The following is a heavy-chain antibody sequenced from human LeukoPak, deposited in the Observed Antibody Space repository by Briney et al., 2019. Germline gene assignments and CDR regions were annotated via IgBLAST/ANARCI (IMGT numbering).Heavy chain of an antibody. J-gene: IGHJ4*02. CDR1: RFSLSAAW. V-gene: IGHV3-7*01. CDR3: VNLGYSD. D-gene: IGHD5-12*01. Sequence: WGSLRLSREASRFSLSAAWMTWVRQAPGKRLEWVATINNDGSDKYYVDSVKGRLTLSRDNAKNLVYLQMSSLRVEETAVYYCVNLGYSDGGQGTLVTVSS. CDR2: INNDGSDK.